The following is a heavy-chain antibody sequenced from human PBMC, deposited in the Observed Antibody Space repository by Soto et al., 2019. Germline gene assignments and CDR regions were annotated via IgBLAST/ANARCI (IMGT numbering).Heavy chain of an antibody. V-gene: IGHV5-10-1*01. J-gene: IGHJ6*01. D-gene: IGHD3-3*01. CDR2: IDPSDSYT. Sequence: GESLKISCKGSGYSFTSYCISWLRQMPVKGLEWMGRIDPSDSYTNYSPSFQGHVTISADKSIRTAYLQWSSLKASDTAMYYCARRSYDFGSGYYPVREDGMEVWGQGTTVTFSS. CDR1: GYSFTSYC. CDR3: ARRSYDFGSGYYPVREDGMEV.